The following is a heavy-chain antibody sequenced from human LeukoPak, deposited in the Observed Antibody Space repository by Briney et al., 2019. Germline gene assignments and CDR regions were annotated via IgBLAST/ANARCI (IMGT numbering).Heavy chain of an antibody. CDR2: VYASGSPDS. J-gene: IGHJ4*02. V-gene: IGHV4-61*02. Sequence: PSQTLSLTCTVSGDSISSGGYYWTWIRQAAGKGLEWIGRVYASGSPDSDSNPSLKSRVTLSVDTSKNQFSLKLSSVTAADTAVYYCARAPRDDILTGYFGVDYWGQGTLVTVSS. D-gene: IGHD3-9*01. CDR1: GDSISSGGYY. CDR3: ARAPRDDILTGYFGVDY.